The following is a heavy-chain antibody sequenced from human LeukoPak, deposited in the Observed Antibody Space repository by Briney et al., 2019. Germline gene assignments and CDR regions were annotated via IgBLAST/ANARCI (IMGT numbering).Heavy chain of an antibody. J-gene: IGHJ4*02. D-gene: IGHD3-16*01. CDR3: AKDSSQGGDYFDY. Sequence: PGGSLRLSCAASGITLSSYAMRWVRQAPGKGLEWGSAINGSGVITYYTDSVKGRFTISRDNSKNTVYLQMNSLRAEDTAIYYCAKDSSQGGDYFDYWGQGTLVTVSS. V-gene: IGHV3-23*01. CDR1: GITLSSYA. CDR2: INGSGVIT.